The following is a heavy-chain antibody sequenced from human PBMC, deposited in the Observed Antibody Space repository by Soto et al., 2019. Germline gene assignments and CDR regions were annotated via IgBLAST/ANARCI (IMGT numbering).Heavy chain of an antibody. J-gene: IGHJ3*02. V-gene: IGHV4-4*02. CDR2: IYHTGGT. CDR3: AKNTCYGGYCDTAFKI. CDR1: GVSISSDNW. Sequence: QVQLQESGPGLVKPSGTLSLTCAVSGVSISSDNWWSWVRQPPGKGLQWMGEIYHTGGTFYNPSLRSRGTVSLDKSNNQFSLRLTSVTAADTAVYYCAKNTCYGGYCDTAFKIWGQGTTVTVSP. D-gene: IGHD2-21*01.